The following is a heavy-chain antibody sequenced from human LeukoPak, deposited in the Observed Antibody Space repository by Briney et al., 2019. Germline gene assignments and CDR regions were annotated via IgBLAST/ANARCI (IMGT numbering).Heavy chain of an antibody. CDR2: ISWNSGSI. V-gene: IGHV3-9*01. CDR3: AKDIKGGDIVVVPAAMAD. J-gene: IGHJ4*02. CDR1: GFTFDDYA. Sequence: TGGSLRLSCAASGFTFDDYAMHWVRQAPGKGLEWVSGISWNSGSIGYADSVKGRFTISRDNAKNSLYLQMNSLRAEYTALYYCAKDIKGGDIVVVPAAMADWGQGTLVTVSS. D-gene: IGHD2-2*01.